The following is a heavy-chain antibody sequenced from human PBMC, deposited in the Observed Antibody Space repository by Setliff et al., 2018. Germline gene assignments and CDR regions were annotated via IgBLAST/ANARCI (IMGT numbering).Heavy chain of an antibody. J-gene: IGHJ4*02. CDR1: GGSISGASIRSYY. CDR2: IYYTGAT. V-gene: IGHV4-39*01. Sequence: ASETLSLTCTVSGGSISGASIRSYYWSWIRQPPGKGLEWIGNIYYTGATYYNPSLKSRVTISVDTSKNQFSLKVSSVTAADTAVYYCARTGTYRYFDYWGQGILVTVSS. D-gene: IGHD1-1*01. CDR3: ARTGTYRYFDY.